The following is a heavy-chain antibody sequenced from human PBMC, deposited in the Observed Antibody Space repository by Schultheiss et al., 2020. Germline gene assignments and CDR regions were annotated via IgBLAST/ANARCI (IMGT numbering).Heavy chain of an antibody. CDR1: GGSISSYY. CDR2: IYYSGST. V-gene: IGHV4-59*12. J-gene: IGHJ4*02. CDR3: AREPVYYDSSGYHELIDY. Sequence: SETLSLTCTVSGGSISSYYWSWIRQPPGKGLEWIGYIYYSGSTYYNPSLKSRVTISVDTSKNQFSLKLSSVTAADTAVYYCAREPVYYDSSGYHELIDYWGQGTLVTVSS. D-gene: IGHD3-22*01.